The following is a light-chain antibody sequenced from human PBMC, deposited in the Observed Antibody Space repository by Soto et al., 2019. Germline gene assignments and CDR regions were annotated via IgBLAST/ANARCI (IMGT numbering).Light chain of an antibody. CDR2: GAS. CDR3: QQANSFPIT. J-gene: IGKJ5*01. CDR1: QGISTW. V-gene: IGKV1-12*01. Sequence: EIQMTQSPSSVSASVGDRVTITCRASQGISTWLAWYQQKAGKAPNLLIYGASNLHSGVPSRFSGSGSGKNFTLTISSLQPEDFATYYCQQANSFPITCGKGTRREIK.